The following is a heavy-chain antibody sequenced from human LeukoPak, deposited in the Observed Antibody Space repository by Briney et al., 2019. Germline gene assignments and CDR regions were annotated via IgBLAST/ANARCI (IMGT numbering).Heavy chain of an antibody. Sequence: PGGSLRLSCAASGLTFSSYSMNWVRQAPGKGLEWVSSISSSSSYIYYADSVKGRFTISRDNAKNSLYLQMNSLRAEDTAVYYCARALLRFLEWSFDPWGQGTLVTVSS. J-gene: IGHJ5*02. D-gene: IGHD3-3*01. CDR3: ARALLRFLEWSFDP. V-gene: IGHV3-21*01. CDR2: ISSSSSYI. CDR1: GLTFSSYS.